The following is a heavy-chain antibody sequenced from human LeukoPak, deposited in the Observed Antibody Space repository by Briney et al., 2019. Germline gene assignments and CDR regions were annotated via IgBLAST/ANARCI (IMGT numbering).Heavy chain of an antibody. J-gene: IGHJ5*02. Sequence: PSETLSLTCAVSGYSISSGYYWGWIRQPPGKGLEWIGSIYHSGSTYYNPSLKSRVTISVDTSKNQFSLKLSPVTAADTAVYYCAREGEFYPIGGFDPWGQGTLVTVSS. CDR1: GYSISSGYY. CDR2: IYHSGST. CDR3: AREGEFYPIGGFDP. D-gene: IGHD1-26*01. V-gene: IGHV4-38-2*02.